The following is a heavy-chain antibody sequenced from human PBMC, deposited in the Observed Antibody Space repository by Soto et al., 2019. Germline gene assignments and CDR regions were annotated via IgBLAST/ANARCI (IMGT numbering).Heavy chain of an antibody. CDR2: LIPILGIA. CDR3: GLLRYCSSTSCYALDY. D-gene: IGHD2-2*01. J-gene: IGHJ4*02. Sequence: VQLVQSGAEVKKPGSSVKVSCKASGGTFSSYTISWVRQAPGQGLEWMGRLIPILGIANYAQKFQGRVTITADKSTSTAYMELSRLRSEDTAVYYCGLLRYCSSTSCYALDYWGQATLVTGCS. V-gene: IGHV1-69*02. CDR1: GGTFSSYT.